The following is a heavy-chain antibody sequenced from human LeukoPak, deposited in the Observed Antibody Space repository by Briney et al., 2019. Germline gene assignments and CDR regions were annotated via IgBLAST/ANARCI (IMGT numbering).Heavy chain of an antibody. CDR2: IGGSGGST. V-gene: IGHV3-23*01. CDR1: GFTFSSNA. J-gene: IGHJ4*02. CDR3: ARPSSGWSLFDY. Sequence: GSLRLSCAASGFTFSSNALSWVRQAPGKGLEWVSGIGGSGGSTYYADSVKGRFTISRDNSKNTLYLQMNSLRAEDTAICYCARPSSGWSLFDYWGQGTLVTVSS. D-gene: IGHD6-19*01.